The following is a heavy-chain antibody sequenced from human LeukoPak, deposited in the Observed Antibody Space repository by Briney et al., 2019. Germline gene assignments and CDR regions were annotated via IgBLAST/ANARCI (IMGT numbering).Heavy chain of an antibody. J-gene: IGHJ5*02. CDR1: GFTFSSYG. Sequence: GGSLRLSCAASGFTFSSYGMHWVRQAPGKGLEWVAFIRYDGSNKYCADSVKGRFTISRDNSKNTLYLQMNSLRAEDTAVYYCAKERQQLTNNWFDPWGQGTLVTVSS. D-gene: IGHD6-13*01. V-gene: IGHV3-30*02. CDR2: IRYDGSNK. CDR3: AKERQQLTNNWFDP.